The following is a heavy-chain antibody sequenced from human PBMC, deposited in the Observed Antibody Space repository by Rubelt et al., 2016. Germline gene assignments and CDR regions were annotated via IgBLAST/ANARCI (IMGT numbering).Heavy chain of an antibody. Sequence: QLQLQESGPGLVKPSETLSLPCTVSGGSISSSSYSWGWIRQPPGKGLEWIGSIYYSGSTYYNPSLTSRVAISIDTAGNQISRKLRSVTAADTAVYYCARQTPNVVARHFDYWGQGTLVTVSS. CDR1: GGSISSSSYS. D-gene: IGHD2-2*01. V-gene: IGHV4-39*01. CDR3: ARQTPNVVARHFDY. CDR2: IYYSGST. J-gene: IGHJ4*02.